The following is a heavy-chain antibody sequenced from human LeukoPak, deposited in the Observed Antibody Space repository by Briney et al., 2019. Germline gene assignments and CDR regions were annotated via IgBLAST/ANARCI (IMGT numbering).Heavy chain of an antibody. CDR2: INPNSGGT. CDR1: GYTFTGYY. D-gene: IGHD2-15*01. V-gene: IGHV1-2*02. J-gene: IGHJ3*02. CDR3: ATPRQLLHYLDAFDI. Sequence: ASVKVSCKASGYTFTGYYMHWVRQAPGQGLEWMGWINPNSGGTNYAQKFQGRVTMTRDTSISTAYMELSRLRSDDTVVYYCATPRQLLHYLDAFDIWGQGTMVTVSS.